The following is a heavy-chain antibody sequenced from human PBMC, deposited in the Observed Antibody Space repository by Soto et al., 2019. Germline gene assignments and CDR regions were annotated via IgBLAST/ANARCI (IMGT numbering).Heavy chain of an antibody. Sequence: GGSLRLSCAASGFTFSSYAMHWVRQAPGKGLEWVAVISYDGSNKYYADSVKGRFTISRDNSKNTLYLQMNSLRAEDTAVYYCARGSAKRYCSSTSCYEGDWFDPWGQGTLVTVSS. CDR3: ARGSAKRYCSSTSCYEGDWFDP. D-gene: IGHD2-2*01. V-gene: IGHV3-30-3*01. CDR2: ISYDGSNK. CDR1: GFTFSSYA. J-gene: IGHJ5*02.